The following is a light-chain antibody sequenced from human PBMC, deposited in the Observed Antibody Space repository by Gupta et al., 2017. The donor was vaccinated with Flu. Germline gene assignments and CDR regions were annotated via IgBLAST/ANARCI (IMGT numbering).Light chain of an antibody. V-gene: IGKV3-15*01. CDR2: GAS. CDR1: QSVSTN. J-gene: IGKJ2*01. Sequence: RATLSCRASQSVSTNLAWYQQKHGQAPRLLIYGASIRATGISARFSGSGSGTEFTLTISSLQSEDFAVYYCQQYRNWPPQYTFGQGTKLEIK. CDR3: QQYRNWPPQYT.